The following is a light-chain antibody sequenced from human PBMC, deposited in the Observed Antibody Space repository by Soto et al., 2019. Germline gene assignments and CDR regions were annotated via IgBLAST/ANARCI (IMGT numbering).Light chain of an antibody. CDR1: QSISSY. CDR2: AAS. J-gene: IGKJ5*01. Sequence: DIQMTQSPSSLSASVGDRVTITCRASQSISSYLNWYQQKPGKAPKHLIYAASILQSGVQSRFSGSVYCPDFTLTISSLLPEDFATYYCQQSYSTPPVTFGQGTRLEI. V-gene: IGKV1-39*01. CDR3: QQSYSTPPVT.